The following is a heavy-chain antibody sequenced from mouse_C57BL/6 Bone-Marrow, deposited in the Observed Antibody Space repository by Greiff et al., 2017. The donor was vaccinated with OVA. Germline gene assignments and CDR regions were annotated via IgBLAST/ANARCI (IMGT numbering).Heavy chain of an antibody. CDR2: IYPGSGNT. CDR1: GYTFTDHY. J-gene: IGHJ2*01. CDR3: ARDGGYIFEY. Sequence: QVQLKQPGAEVVRPGASVKLSCKASGYTFTDHYINWVKQRPGQGLEWIARIYPGSGNTYYNEKFKGKATLTAEKSSNTAYMQLSSLSSEDSAVYCCARDGGYIFEYWGQGTTLTVSS. V-gene: IGHV1-76*01. D-gene: IGHD2-3*01.